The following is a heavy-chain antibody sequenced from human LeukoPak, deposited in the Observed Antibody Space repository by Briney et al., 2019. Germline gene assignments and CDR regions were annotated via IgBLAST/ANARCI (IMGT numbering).Heavy chain of an antibody. J-gene: IGHJ4*02. D-gene: IGHD3-22*01. CDR2: INPNSGGT. CDR1: GYTFTGYY. Sequence: ASVKVSCKASGYTFTGYYMHWVRQAPGQGLEWMGRINPNSGGTNYAQKFQGRFTMTRDTSISTAYMELSRLRSDDTAVYYCARGLMYYYDSSGMGLGYWGQGTLVTVSS. CDR3: ARGLMYYYDSSGMGLGY. V-gene: IGHV1-2*06.